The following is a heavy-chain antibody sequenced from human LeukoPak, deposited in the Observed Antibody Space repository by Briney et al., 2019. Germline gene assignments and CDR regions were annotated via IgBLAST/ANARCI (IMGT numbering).Heavy chain of an antibody. CDR2: ISSSSNYI. J-gene: IGHJ4*02. D-gene: IGHD6-13*01. V-gene: IGHV3-21*01. CDR3: ARVVIAAAGTFRDY. CDR1: GFTFSSYS. Sequence: GGSLRLSCAASGFTFSSYSMNWVRQAPGKGLEWVSSISSSSNYIYYADSVKGRFTISRDNAKNSLYLQMNSLRAEDTAVYYCARVVIAAAGTFRDYWGQGTLVTVSS.